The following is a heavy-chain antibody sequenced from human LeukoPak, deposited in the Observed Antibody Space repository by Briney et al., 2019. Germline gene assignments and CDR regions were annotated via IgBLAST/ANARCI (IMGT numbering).Heavy chain of an antibody. CDR3: ARGRYCSSTSCYRRGYYYYGMDV. CDR2: IYHSGST. D-gene: IGHD2-2*02. J-gene: IGHJ6*02. V-gene: IGHV4-30-2*01. CDR1: GGSISSGGYS. Sequence: PSETLSLTCAVSGGSISSGGYSRSWIRQPPGKGLEWIGHIYHSGSTYYNPSLKSRVTISLARSKNQFSLKLSSVTAADTAVYYCARGRYCSSTSCYRRGYYYYGMDVWGQGTTVTVSS.